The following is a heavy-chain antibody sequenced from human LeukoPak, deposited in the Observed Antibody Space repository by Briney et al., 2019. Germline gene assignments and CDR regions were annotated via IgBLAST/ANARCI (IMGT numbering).Heavy chain of an antibody. CDR2: INPNSGGT. Sequence: ASVKVSCKASGYTFTGYYMHWVRQAPGQGLEWMGRINPNSGGTNYAQKFQGRVTMTRDTSISTAYMELSRLRSDDTAVYYCARDRIYCSGGGCYSYWFDPWGQGTLVTVSS. CDR1: GYTFTGYY. CDR3: ARDRIYCSGGGCYSYWFDP. D-gene: IGHD2-15*01. V-gene: IGHV1-2*06. J-gene: IGHJ5*02.